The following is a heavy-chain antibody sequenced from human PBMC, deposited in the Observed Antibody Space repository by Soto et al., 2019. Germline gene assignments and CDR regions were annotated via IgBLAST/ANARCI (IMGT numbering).Heavy chain of an antibody. V-gene: IGHV4-34*01. CDR1: GGSFSGYY. CDR3: ARGRLGWAAN. D-gene: IGHD3-16*01. Sequence: QVQLQQWGAGLSKPSETLSLTCAVYGGSFSGYYWSWIRQPPGKGLEWIGEIDHSGGTNYNPSLKSRVTISVDTSKNQFYLKLSSVTAADTAVYYCARGRLGWAANWGQGTLVTVSS. CDR2: IDHSGGT. J-gene: IGHJ4*02.